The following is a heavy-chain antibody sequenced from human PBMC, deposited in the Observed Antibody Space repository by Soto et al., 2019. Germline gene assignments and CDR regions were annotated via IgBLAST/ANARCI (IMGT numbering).Heavy chain of an antibody. J-gene: IGHJ5*02. D-gene: IGHD2-21*01. CDR2: IYVTGAV. Sequence: TSETLSLTCSVSGAALNSENYYWSWIRQVPGKGLEWIGHIYVTGAVDYNPSLGDRITISQDTSERQFSLNLRLVTAADTAVYYCARLRIATNNYKWFDPWGQGTLVTISS. V-gene: IGHV4-31*03. CDR1: GAALNSENYY. CDR3: ARLRIATNNYKWFDP.